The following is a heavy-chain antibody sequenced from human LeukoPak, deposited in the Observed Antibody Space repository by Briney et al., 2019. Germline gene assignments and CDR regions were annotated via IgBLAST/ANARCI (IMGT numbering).Heavy chain of an antibody. V-gene: IGHV3-23*01. Sequence: GGSLRLSCAASGFRFSNYAMSWVRQAPGKGLEWVSGIGGSGSSTYYADSVKGRFTISRDDSKNTLYLQMNSLRAEDTAVYYCAKLWFGELGAVYFDYWGQGTLVTVSS. D-gene: IGHD3-10*01. CDR3: AKLWFGELGAVYFDY. CDR2: IGGSGSST. J-gene: IGHJ4*02. CDR1: GFRFSNYA.